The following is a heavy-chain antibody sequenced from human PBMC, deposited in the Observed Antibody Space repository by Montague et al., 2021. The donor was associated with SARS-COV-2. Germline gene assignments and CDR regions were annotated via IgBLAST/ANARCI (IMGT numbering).Heavy chain of an antibody. CDR2: INHSGST. V-gene: IGHV4-34*01. CDR3: ARILGTYYDFWSGERAIDAFDI. D-gene: IGHD3-3*01. CDR1: GGSFSGYY. Sequence: SETLSLTCAVYGGSFSGYYRSWIRQPPGKGLEWIGEINHSGSTNYNPSLKSRVTISVDTSKNQFSLKLSSVTAADTAVYYCARILGTYYDFWSGERAIDAFDIWGQGTMVTVSS. J-gene: IGHJ3*02.